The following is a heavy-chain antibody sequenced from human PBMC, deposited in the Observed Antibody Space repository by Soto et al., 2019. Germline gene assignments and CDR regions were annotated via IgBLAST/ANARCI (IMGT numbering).Heavy chain of an antibody. V-gene: IGHV4-31*03. D-gene: IGHD2-2*01. CDR3: ARGGGSTKVDY. CDR1: GGSITSSGYY. J-gene: IGHJ4*02. Sequence: QVQLQESGPGLVKPSQTLSLTCTVSGGSITSSGYYWSWIRQHPGEGLEWIGFTSNSGSTSYNPALKRRVTISVAPSSNQFSLNPKSVTAAGPAVFYCARGGGSTKVDYWGQGALVTVSP. CDR2: TSNSGST.